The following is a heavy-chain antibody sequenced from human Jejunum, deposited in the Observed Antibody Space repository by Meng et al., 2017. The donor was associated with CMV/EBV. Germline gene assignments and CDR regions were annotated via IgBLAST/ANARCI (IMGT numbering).Heavy chain of an antibody. CDR3: ARVEQEMC. D-gene: IGHD1/OR15-1a*01. V-gene: IGHV3-74*02. Sequence: LVASGGGLGKSACSLGLGCAASGFTFRNVWMTWVRQAPGKGLEWVGHINSDGSDTNYADSVKGRFTISRDNAKNTLYLQMNSLRDEDTAVYYCARVEQEMCWGQGTLVTVSS. CDR1: GFTFRNVW. CDR2: INSDGSDT. J-gene: IGHJ4*02.